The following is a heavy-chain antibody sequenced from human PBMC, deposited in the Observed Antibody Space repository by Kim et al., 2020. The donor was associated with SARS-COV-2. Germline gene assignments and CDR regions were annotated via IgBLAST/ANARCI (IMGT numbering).Heavy chain of an antibody. J-gene: IGHJ6*02. CDR3: ARHGRSLLWFGDLGGMDV. Sequence: KSRVTISVDTSKNQFSLKLSSGTAADTAVYYCARHGRSLLWFGDLGGMDVWGQGTTVTVSS. D-gene: IGHD3-10*01. V-gene: IGHV4-39*01.